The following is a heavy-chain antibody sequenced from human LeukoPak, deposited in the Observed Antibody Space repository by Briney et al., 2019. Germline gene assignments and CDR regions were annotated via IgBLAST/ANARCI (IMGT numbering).Heavy chain of an antibody. CDR1: GFTFSNYA. CDR3: AKVGRVRGVSPINYFDY. J-gene: IGHJ4*02. V-gene: IGHV3-23*01. Sequence: GGSLRLSCAASGFTFSNYAMSWVRQAPGKGLEWVSAIIDSGDSTYYADSVKGRFTISRDNSKNTLYLQMNSLRAEDTAVYYCAKVGRVRGVSPINYFDYWGQGTLVTVSS. D-gene: IGHD3-10*01. CDR2: IIDSGDST.